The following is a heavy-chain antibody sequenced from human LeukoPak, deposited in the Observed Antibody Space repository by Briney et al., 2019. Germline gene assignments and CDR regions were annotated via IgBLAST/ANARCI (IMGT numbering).Heavy chain of an antibody. J-gene: IGHJ4*02. Sequence: GGSLRLSCAASGFTFSSYAMSWVRQAPGKGLEWVSAISGSGGSTYYADSVKGRFTISRDNAKNSLYLQMNSLRAEDTAVYYCARIEDEAASSLWGQGTLVTVSS. CDR1: GFTFSSYA. D-gene: IGHD6-13*01. CDR3: ARIEDEAASSL. CDR2: ISGSGGST. V-gene: IGHV3-23*01.